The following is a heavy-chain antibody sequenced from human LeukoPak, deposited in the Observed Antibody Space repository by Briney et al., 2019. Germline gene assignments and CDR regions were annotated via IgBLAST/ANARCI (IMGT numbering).Heavy chain of an antibody. J-gene: IGHJ5*02. V-gene: IGHV4-34*01. Sequence: SETLSLTCTVSGGSISSYYWSWIRQPPGKGLEWIGEINHSGSTNYNPSLKSRVTISVDTSKNQFSLKLSSVTAADTAVYYCARGWRVFGVVIVPNWFDPWGQGTLVTVSS. CDR2: INHSGST. CDR3: ARGWRVFGVVIVPNWFDP. CDR1: GGSISSYY. D-gene: IGHD3-3*01.